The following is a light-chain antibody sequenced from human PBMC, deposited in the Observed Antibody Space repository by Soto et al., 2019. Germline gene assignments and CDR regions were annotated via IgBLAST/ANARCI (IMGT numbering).Light chain of an antibody. CDR2: DVS. V-gene: IGLV2-11*01. CDR1: TIDVDSSNY. Sequence: QSVLTQPRSVSGSPGQSVTISCTGPTIDVDSSNYVSWYQQHPGKAPKLMIYDVSERPSGVPDRFSGSKSGSTASLTISGLQAEDEADYFCCSYATTFYVFGSGKKVIVL. CDR3: CSYATTFYV. J-gene: IGLJ1*01.